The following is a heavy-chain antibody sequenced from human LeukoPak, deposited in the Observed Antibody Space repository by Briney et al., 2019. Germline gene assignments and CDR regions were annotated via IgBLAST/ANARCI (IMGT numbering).Heavy chain of an antibody. CDR3: TRVGYIDEGIDY. D-gene: IGHD5-24*01. CDR1: GFPFSSYW. CDR2: IKQDGSKK. V-gene: IGHV3-7*04. Sequence: GGSLRFSCVVSGFPFSSYWMTWVRQAPGKGLEWVANIKQDGSKKSYVDSVKGRFTISRDNAKNSLYLQMNSLRAEDTAIYYCTRVGYIDEGIDYWGQGTLVTVSS. J-gene: IGHJ4*02.